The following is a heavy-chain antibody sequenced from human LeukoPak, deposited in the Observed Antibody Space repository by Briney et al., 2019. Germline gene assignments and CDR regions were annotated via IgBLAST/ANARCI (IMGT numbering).Heavy chain of an antibody. CDR2: ISYDGSNK. CDR3: ARGPDYDILADYFDY. J-gene: IGHJ4*02. V-gene: IGHV3-30*04. Sequence: GGSLRLSCAASGFTFSNYALHWVHQAPGKGLEWVAVISYDGSNKFYADSVRGRFTISRDNSKNTLFLQMNSLRPEDMAVYYCARGPDYDILADYFDYWGQGTLVSVSS. D-gene: IGHD3-9*01. CDR1: GFTFSNYA.